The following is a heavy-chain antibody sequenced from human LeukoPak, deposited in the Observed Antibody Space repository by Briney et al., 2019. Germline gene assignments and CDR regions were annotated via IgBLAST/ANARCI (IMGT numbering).Heavy chain of an antibody. CDR3: AKDPTGIVVVPAASDY. CDR2: ISGSGGST. Sequence: AISGSGGSTYYADSVKGRFTISRDNSKNTLYLQMNSLRAEDTAVYYCAKDPTGIVVVPAASDYWGHGTLVTVSS. V-gene: IGHV3-23*01. D-gene: IGHD2-2*01. J-gene: IGHJ4*01.